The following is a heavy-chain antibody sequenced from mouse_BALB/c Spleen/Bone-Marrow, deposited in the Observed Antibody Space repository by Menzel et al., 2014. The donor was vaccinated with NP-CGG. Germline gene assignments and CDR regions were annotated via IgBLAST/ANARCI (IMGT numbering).Heavy chain of an antibody. J-gene: IGHJ2*01. D-gene: IGHD1-1*01. CDR3: ARIYYYGRDY. CDR1: GYTFTNYW. Sequence: QVQLQQSGAELAKPGASVKMSCKASGYTFTNYWMHWVKQRPGQGLEWIGYINPSTGYTEYNQKFKDKATLTADKSSSTAYMQLSSLTSEDSAVYYCARIYYYGRDYWGQVTTLTFSS. CDR2: INPSTGYT. V-gene: IGHV1-7*01.